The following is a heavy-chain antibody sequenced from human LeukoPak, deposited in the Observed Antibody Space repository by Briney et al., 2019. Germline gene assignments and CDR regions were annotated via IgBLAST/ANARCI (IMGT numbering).Heavy chain of an antibody. CDR3: ARDLSNGDYDPFGY. J-gene: IGHJ4*02. CDR1: GGSISSGDYY. V-gene: IGHV4-30-4*08. Sequence: SETLSLTCTVSGGSISSGDYYWSWIRQPPGKGLEWIGYIYYSGSTYYNPSLKSRVTISVDTSKSQFSLKLSSVTAADTAVYYCARDLSNGDYDPFGYWGQGTLVTVSS. CDR2: IYYSGST. D-gene: IGHD4-17*01.